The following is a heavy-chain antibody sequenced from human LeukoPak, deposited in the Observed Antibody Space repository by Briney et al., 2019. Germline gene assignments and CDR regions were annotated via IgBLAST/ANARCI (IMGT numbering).Heavy chain of an antibody. CDR1: GFPVNNNY. J-gene: IGHJ4*02. CDR3: ARESVY. Sequence: GGSLRLSCAASGFPVNNNYMSGVRPAPGKGLEWVSVIYSGGSTYYADSVKGRFTISRDNSKNTLYLQMNSLRAEDTAVYYCARESVYWGQGTLVTVSS. V-gene: IGHV3-66*01. CDR2: IYSGGST.